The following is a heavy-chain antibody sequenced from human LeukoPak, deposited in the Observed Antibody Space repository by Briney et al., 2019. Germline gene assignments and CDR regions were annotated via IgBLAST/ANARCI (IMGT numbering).Heavy chain of an antibody. D-gene: IGHD1-26*01. CDR2: IGTAGDT. V-gene: IGHV3-13*01. J-gene: IGHJ4*02. Sequence: GGSLRLSCAASGFTLSNYAMHWVRQPAGKGLEWVSAIGTAGDTFYPGSVRGRFTISRDNAKKSLFLQMNSLRAEDTAVYYCARQNTPHGNFDYWGQGTLVTVSS. CDR3: ARQNTPHGNFDY. CDR1: GFTLSNYA.